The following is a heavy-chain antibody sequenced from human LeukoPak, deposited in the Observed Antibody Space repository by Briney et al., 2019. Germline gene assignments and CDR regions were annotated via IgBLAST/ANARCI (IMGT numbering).Heavy chain of an antibody. CDR2: ISSNGDNT. CDR1: GFTFSTYV. V-gene: IGHV3-64D*06. CDR3: VRGTGY. J-gene: IGHJ4*02. Sequence: GGSLRLSCSVSGFTFSTYVMHWVRQAPGKGLEYVSAISSNGDNTYYADSVKGRFTITRDNSQNTLYLQMSSLRADDTAVYYCVRGTGYWGQGTLVTVSS.